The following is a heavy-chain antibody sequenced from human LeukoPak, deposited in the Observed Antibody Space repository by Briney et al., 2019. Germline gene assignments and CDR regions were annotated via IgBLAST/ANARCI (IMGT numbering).Heavy chain of an antibody. J-gene: IGHJ4*02. CDR2: ISGSGGST. CDR1: GFTFSSYA. V-gene: IGHV3-23*01. D-gene: IGHD6-13*01. Sequence: GGSLRLSCAASGFTFSSYAMSWVRQAPGKGLEWVSAISGSGGSTYHADSVKGRFTISRDNSKNTLYLQMNSLRAEDTAVYYCAKDIALSAAAGDHYFDYWGQGTLVTVSS. CDR3: AKDIALSAAAGDHYFDY.